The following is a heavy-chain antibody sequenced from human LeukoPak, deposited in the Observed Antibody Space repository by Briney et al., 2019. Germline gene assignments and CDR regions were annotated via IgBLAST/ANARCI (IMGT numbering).Heavy chain of an antibody. Sequence: SETLSLTCTVSGVSISSSNSYWGWIRQPPGTGLEWIGSIYHSGNTYYNASLKSQVSISIDTSKNQFSLRLTSVTAADTAVYYCARQTGSGLFILPGGQGTLVTVSS. J-gene: IGHJ4*02. CDR3: ARQTGSGLFILP. V-gene: IGHV4-39*01. D-gene: IGHD3/OR15-3a*01. CDR1: GVSISSSNSY. CDR2: IYHSGNT.